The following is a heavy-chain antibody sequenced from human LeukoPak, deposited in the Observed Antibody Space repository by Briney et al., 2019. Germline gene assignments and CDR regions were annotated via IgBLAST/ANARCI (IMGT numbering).Heavy chain of an antibody. V-gene: IGHV4-59*08. CDR1: GGSLSTNY. CDR2: IDYSGST. J-gene: IGHJ4*02. Sequence: SETLSLTCTVSGGSLSTNYWTWIRQPPGKGLEWIGYIDYSGSTKYNPSLKSRVTISVDTFNNRFSLKLSSVTAADTAVYYCARLGGGSGSYYKHLDYWGQGTLVTVSS. D-gene: IGHD3-10*01. CDR3: ARLGGGSGSYYKHLDY.